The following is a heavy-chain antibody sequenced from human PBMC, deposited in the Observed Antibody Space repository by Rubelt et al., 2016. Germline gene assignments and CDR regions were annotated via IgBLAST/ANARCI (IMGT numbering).Heavy chain of an antibody. CDR1: GYTFTSYG. CDR3: ARDGTWLVPGLDAFDI. CDR2: SGAYNGNT. J-gene: IGHJ3*02. Sequence: QVQLVQSGAEVKKPGASVKVSCKASGYTFTSYGISWVRQAPGQGLEWQGWSGAYNGNTNYAQKLQGRVTIATYTSTSTGYMELGILVSDDTAVYYCARDGTWLVPGLDAFDIWGQGTMVTVSS. V-gene: IGHV1-18*01. D-gene: IGHD6-19*01.